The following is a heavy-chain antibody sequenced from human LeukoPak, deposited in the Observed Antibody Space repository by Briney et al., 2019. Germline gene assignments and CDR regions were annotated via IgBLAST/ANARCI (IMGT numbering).Heavy chain of an antibody. V-gene: IGHV1-8*01. D-gene: IGHD1-14*01. CDR3: AAGITGEYFDY. CDR1: GYTFTSYD. Sequence: PRASVKVSCKASGYTFTSYDINWVRQAHGQGLEWMGWMNPNSGNTVYAQKFQGRVTMTRNTSISTAYMELSSLRSEDTAVYYCAAGITGEYFDYWGQGTLVTVSS. J-gene: IGHJ4*02. CDR2: MNPNSGNT.